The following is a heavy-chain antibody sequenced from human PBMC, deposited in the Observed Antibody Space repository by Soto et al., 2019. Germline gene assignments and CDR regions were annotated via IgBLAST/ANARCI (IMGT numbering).Heavy chain of an antibody. D-gene: IGHD6-25*01. J-gene: IGHJ6*02. CDR3: AKVRRPNNYYGMDV. CDR2: ISYDGRNK. V-gene: IGHV3-30*18. CDR1: GFTFSSYG. Sequence: QVQLVESGGGVVQPGRSLRLSCAASGFTFSSYGMHWFRQAHGKVLERVAVISYDGRNKYYADSVKGRFTISRDNSKITLSLQMTRLRAEDTAVYYCAKVRRPNNYYGMDVWGQGTTVTVSS.